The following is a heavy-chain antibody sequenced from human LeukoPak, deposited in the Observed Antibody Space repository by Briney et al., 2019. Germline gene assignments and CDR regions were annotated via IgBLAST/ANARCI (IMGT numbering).Heavy chain of an antibody. Sequence: GGSLRLSCAASGFTFSSYAMSWVRQAPGKGLEWVSAISGSGGSTYYADSVKGRFTISRDISKNILYLQMNSLRAEDTALYFCARGGIAAAGTPAAVNYWGQGTLVTVSS. CDR1: GFTFSSYA. CDR3: ARGGIAAAGTPAAVNY. CDR2: ISGSGGST. D-gene: IGHD6-13*01. J-gene: IGHJ4*02. V-gene: IGHV3-23*01.